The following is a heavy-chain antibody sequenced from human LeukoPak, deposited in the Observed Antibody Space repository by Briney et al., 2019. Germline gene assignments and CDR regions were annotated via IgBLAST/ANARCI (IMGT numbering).Heavy chain of an antibody. CDR3: ARGRTNWLFRTDDFDY. V-gene: IGHV4-39*01. J-gene: IGHJ4*02. D-gene: IGHD3-22*01. CDR2: IYYSEST. CDR1: GDSISSTSYY. Sequence: SETLSLTCIVSGDSISSTSYYWGWIRQPPGKGLEWIGNIYYSESTYYNPSLRSRVTISVDTSKNQFSLKLSSVTAADTAVYYCARGRTNWLFRTDDFDYWGQGTLVTVSS.